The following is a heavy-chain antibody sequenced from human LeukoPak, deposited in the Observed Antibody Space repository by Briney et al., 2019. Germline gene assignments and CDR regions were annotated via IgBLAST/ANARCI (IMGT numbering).Heavy chain of an antibody. V-gene: IGHV1-18*01. CDR2: ISVYNGHT. CDR3: ARGGRWELPRPYAFDI. Sequence: ASVKVSCKASAYTFTSYGISWVRQAPGQGLEWMGWISVYNGHTNYAQNLLGRVTMTTDTSTSTAYLELRSLRSDDTAVYYCARGGRWELPRPYAFDIWGQGTMVTVSS. J-gene: IGHJ3*02. CDR1: AYTFTSYG. D-gene: IGHD1-26*01.